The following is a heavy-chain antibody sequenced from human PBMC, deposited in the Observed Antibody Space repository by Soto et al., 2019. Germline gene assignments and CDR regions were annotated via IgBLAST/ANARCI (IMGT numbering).Heavy chain of an antibody. D-gene: IGHD1-1*01. CDR1: VLTFNDYY. CDR3: ARSGDNYNRLDY. Sequence: GRTLRLSCECSVLTFNDYYISWIRQAPGKGLEWISYSSNSGTFSRYADSVKGRFSISRDNTKNLLYLQMNSLRAEDTAVYYCARSGDNYNRLDYWGQGTPVTVSS. J-gene: IGHJ4*02. CDR2: SSNSGTFS. V-gene: IGHV3-11*06.